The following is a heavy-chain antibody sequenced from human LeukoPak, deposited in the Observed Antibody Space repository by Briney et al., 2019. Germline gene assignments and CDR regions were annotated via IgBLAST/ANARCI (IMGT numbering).Heavy chain of an antibody. Sequence: GGSLRLSCAASGFTFSKHAMSWVRQAPGKGLEWVSVISISGDGTYYADSVKGRFTIPRDNSKNTLYMQMKSLRAEDTAVYYCARRPTSLGYFDVWGRGTLVTVSS. J-gene: IGHJ2*01. V-gene: IGHV3-23*01. CDR1: GFTFSKHA. CDR3: ARRPTSLGYFDV. CDR2: ISISGDGT.